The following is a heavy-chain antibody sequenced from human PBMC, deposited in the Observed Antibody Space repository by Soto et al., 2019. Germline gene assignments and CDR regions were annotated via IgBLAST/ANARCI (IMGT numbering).Heavy chain of an antibody. CDR2: IYYSGST. CDR3: ARARLRAVYAFDI. J-gene: IGHJ3*02. CDR1: GGSVNSGAYY. V-gene: IGHV4-31*03. Sequence: SETLSLTCTVSGGSVNSGAYYWTWIRQRPGKGLEWIGYIYYSGSTYYSPSLKSRLSISLDTSKNQFSLRLSSVTAADTAMYYCARARLRAVYAFDIWGQGTMVT. D-gene: IGHD5-12*01.